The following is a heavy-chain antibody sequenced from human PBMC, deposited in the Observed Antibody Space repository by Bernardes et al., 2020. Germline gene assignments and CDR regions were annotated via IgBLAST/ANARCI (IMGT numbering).Heavy chain of an antibody. D-gene: IGHD6-6*01. J-gene: IGHJ6*03. CDR3: ARRVRRAWGERRQLGGYYYYYYMDV. CDR2: IYPGDSDT. V-gene: IGHV5-51*01. Sequence: GESLKISCKGSGYSFTSYWIGWVRQMPGKGLEWMGIIYPGDSDTRYSPSFQGQVTISADKSISTAYLQWSSLKASDTAMYYCARRVRRAWGERRQLGGYYYYYYMDVWGKGTTVTVSS. CDR1: GYSFTSYW.